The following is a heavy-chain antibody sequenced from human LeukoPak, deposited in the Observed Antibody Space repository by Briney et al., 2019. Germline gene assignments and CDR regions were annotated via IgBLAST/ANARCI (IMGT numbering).Heavy chain of an antibody. CDR3: ARVGNFNFDY. CDR1: GVSISTYY. D-gene: IGHD5-24*01. Sequence: SETLSLTWTASGVSISTYYWSWIRQPPGKGPEWIGYVYCSGNTNYNPSLKSRVTTSIDTSKTQFSLKLSSVTAADTAVYYCARVGNFNFDYWGQGALVTVSS. V-gene: IGHV4-59*01. J-gene: IGHJ4*02. CDR2: VYCSGNT.